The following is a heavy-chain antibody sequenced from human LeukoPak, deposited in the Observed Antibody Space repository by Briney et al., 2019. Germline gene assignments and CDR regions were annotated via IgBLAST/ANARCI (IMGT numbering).Heavy chain of an antibody. CDR2: ISSSGSTI. CDR3: ASEVRYYDFWSGGFSAPPYYFDY. V-gene: IGHV3-11*01. Sequence: PGGSLRLSCAASGVTFSDYYMSCVRQAPGKRLEWVSYISSSGSTIFYGDSVKGRFTISRDNAKNSLYLKMNSLRAEETAVYYCASEVRYYDFWSGGFSAPPYYFDYWGQGTLVTGSS. J-gene: IGHJ4*02. CDR1: GVTFSDYY. D-gene: IGHD3-3*01.